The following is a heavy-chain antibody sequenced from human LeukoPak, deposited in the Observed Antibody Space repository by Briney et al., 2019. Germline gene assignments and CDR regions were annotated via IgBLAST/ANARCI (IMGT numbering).Heavy chain of an antibody. CDR1: GGSISSSSYY. D-gene: IGHD2-2*01. Sequence: SETLSLTCTVSGGSISSSSYYWGWIRQPPGKGLEWIGSIYYSGSTYYNPSLKSRVTISVDTSKNQFSLKLSSVTAADTAVYYCARDPSSTSPSLNRFDPWGQGTLVTVSS. CDR3: ARDPSSTSPSLNRFDP. V-gene: IGHV4-39*07. J-gene: IGHJ5*02. CDR2: IYYSGST.